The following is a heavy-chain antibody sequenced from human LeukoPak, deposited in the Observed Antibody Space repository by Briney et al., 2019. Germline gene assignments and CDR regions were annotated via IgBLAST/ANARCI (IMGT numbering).Heavy chain of an antibody. J-gene: IGHJ6*03. CDR3: ARETSSSWYGTLYYYYYYMDV. V-gene: IGHV4-61*02. CDR1: GGSISSGSYS. Sequence: SQTLSLTCTVSGGSISSGSYSWSWIRQPAGKGLERIGRIYTSGSTNYNPSLKSRVTISVDTSKNQFSLKLSSVTAADTAVYYCARETSSSWYGTLYYYYYYMDVWGKGTTVTVSS. CDR2: IYTSGST. D-gene: IGHD6-13*01.